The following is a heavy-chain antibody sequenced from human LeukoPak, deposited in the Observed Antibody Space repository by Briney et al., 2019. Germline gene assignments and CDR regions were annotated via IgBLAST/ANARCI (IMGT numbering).Heavy chain of an antibody. CDR3: AREVAVAGTNSPYFDY. D-gene: IGHD6-19*01. Sequence: SETLSLTCTVSGGSISSYYWSWIRQPPGKGLEWIGYIYYSGSTNYNPSLKSRVTISVDTSKNQFSLKLSSVTAADTAVYYCAREVAVAGTNSPYFDYWGQGTLVTVSS. CDR1: GGSISSYY. J-gene: IGHJ4*02. V-gene: IGHV4-59*01. CDR2: IYYSGST.